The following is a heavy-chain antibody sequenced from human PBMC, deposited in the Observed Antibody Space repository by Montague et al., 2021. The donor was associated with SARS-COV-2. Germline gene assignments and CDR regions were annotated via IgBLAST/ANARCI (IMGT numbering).Heavy chain of an antibody. V-gene: IGHV4-39*07. CDR2: IYYSGST. CDR3: AREGGWLSRGSYYFDY. Sequence: SETLSLTCTVSGGSISSSSYYWGWIRQPPGKELEWIGSIYYSGSTYCNPSLKSRVTISVDTSKNQFSLKLSSVTAADTAVYYCAREGGWLSRGSYYFDYWGQGTLVTVSS. D-gene: IGHD3-22*01. CDR1: GGSISSSSYY. J-gene: IGHJ4*02.